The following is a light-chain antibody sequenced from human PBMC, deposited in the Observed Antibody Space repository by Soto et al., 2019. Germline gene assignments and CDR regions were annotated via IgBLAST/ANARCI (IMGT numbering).Light chain of an antibody. CDR1: QSVSSSY. J-gene: IGKJ2*01. CDR2: DAS. V-gene: IGKV3-20*01. CDR3: QQYGSSPYT. Sequence: EIVLTQSPGTLSLSPGERATLSCRASQSVSSSYLAWYQQKPGQAPRLLIYDASSRATGIPDRLSGRGSGTDFTLNISSLEPEDFAVYFCQQYGSSPYTCGQGTKLEIK.